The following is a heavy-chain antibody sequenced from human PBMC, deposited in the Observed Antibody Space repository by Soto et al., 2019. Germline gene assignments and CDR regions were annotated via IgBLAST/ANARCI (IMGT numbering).Heavy chain of an antibody. CDR2: IIPIFGTA. J-gene: IGHJ6*02. CDR1: VGTFSSYA. Sequence: QVQLVQSGAEVKKPGSSVKVSCKASVGTFSSYAISWVRQAPGQGLEWMGGIIPIFGTANYAQKFQGRVTITADESTSTAYMELSSLRSEDTAVYYCARGIVVVVAATPADYYYGMDVWGQGTTVTVSS. CDR3: ARGIVVVVAATPADYYYGMDV. D-gene: IGHD2-15*01. V-gene: IGHV1-69*12.